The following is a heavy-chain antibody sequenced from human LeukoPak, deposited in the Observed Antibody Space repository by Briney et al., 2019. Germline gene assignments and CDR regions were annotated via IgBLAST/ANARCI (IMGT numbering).Heavy chain of an antibody. D-gene: IGHD2-15*01. Sequence: PSQTLSLTCTVSGVSISSGGYYWSWIRQHPGKGLEWIGYIYYSGSTYYNPSLKSRVTISVDTSKNQFSLKLSSVTAADTAVYYCARVVAGPGDYYYGMDVWGQGTTVTVSS. CDR3: ARVVAGPGDYYYGMDV. CDR1: GVSISSGGYY. CDR2: IYYSGST. V-gene: IGHV4-31*03. J-gene: IGHJ6*02.